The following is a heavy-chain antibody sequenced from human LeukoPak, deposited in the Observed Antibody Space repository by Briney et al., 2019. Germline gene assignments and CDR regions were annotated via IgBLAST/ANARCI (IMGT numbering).Heavy chain of an antibody. Sequence: ASVKVSCKAYGYTFTGYYMHWVRHAPGQGLEWMGWINPNSGGTNYAQKFQGRVTMTRDTSISTAYMELSRLRSDDTAVYYCASDDSSGYYPTYYFDYWGQGTLVTVSS. CDR3: ASDDSSGYYPTYYFDY. CDR1: GYTFTGYY. J-gene: IGHJ4*02. D-gene: IGHD3-22*01. CDR2: INPNSGGT. V-gene: IGHV1-2*02.